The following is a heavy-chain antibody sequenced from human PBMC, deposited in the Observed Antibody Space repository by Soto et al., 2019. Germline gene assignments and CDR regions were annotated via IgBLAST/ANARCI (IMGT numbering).Heavy chain of an antibody. V-gene: IGHV1-69*04. CDR2: IIPILGIA. CDR3: ARDCSSTSCYDDYYYMDV. J-gene: IGHJ6*03. CDR1: GGTFSSYT. D-gene: IGHD2-2*01. Sequence: ASVKVSCKASGGTFSSYTISWVRQAPGQGLEWMGRIIPILGIANYAQKFQGRVTITADKSTSTAYMELSSLRSEDTAVYYCARDCSSTSCYDDYYYMDVWGKGTTVTVSS.